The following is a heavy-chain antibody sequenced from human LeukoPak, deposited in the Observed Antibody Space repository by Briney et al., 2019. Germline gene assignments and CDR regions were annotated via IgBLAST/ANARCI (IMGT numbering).Heavy chain of an antibody. CDR2: ISSNGGST. Sequence: GGSLRLSCAASGFTFSSYAMRWVRQAPGKGLEYVSAISSNGGSTYYANSVKGRFTISRDNSKNTLYLQMGSLRAEDMAVYYCARDQGCSSTSCYTFDYWGQGTLVTVSS. V-gene: IGHV3-64*01. J-gene: IGHJ4*02. CDR1: GFTFSSYA. D-gene: IGHD2-2*02. CDR3: ARDQGCSSTSCYTFDY.